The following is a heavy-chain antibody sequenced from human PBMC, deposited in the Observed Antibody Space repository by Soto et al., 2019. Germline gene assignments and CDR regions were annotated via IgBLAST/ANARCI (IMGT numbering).Heavy chain of an antibody. CDR1: GGTFSSYA. V-gene: IGHV1-69*13. D-gene: IGHD7-27*01. CDR3: ARDLSNWGPEDAFDI. Sequence: SVKVSCKASGGTFSSYAISWVRQAPGQGLEWMGGIIPIFGTANYAQKFQGRVTITADESTSTAYMELSSLRSEDTAVYYCARDLSNWGPEDAFDIWGQGTMVTVSS. CDR2: IIPIFGTA. J-gene: IGHJ3*02.